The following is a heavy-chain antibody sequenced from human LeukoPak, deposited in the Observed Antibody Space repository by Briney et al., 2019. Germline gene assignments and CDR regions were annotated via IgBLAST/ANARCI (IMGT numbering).Heavy chain of an antibody. CDR2: ISSSSSTI. D-gene: IGHD2-2*01. V-gene: IGHV3-48*01. CDR3: ARAVHCSSTSCPNLPYYYMDV. J-gene: IGHJ6*03. CDR1: GFTFSSYA. Sequence: PGGSLRLSCAASGFTFSSYAMSWVRQAPGKGLEWVSYISSSSSTIYYADSVKGRFTISRDNAKNSLYLQMNSLRAEDTAVYYCARAVHCSSTSCPNLPYYYMDVWGKGTTVTVSS.